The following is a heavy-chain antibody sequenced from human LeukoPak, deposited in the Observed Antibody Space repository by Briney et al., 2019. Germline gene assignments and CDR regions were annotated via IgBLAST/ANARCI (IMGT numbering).Heavy chain of an antibody. J-gene: IGHJ4*02. V-gene: IGHV3-53*01. CDR1: GFTVSSNY. Sequence: GGSLRLSCAASGFTVSSNYMSWVRQAPGKGLEWVSVIYSGGSTYYADSVKGRFTISRDNSKNTLYLQMNSLRAEDTAVYYCARDVTMVRGVIIEDHWGQGTLVTVSS. CDR2: IYSGGST. CDR3: ARDVTMVRGVIIEDH. D-gene: IGHD3-10*01.